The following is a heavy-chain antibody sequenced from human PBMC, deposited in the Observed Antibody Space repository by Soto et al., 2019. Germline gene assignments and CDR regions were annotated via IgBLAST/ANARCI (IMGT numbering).Heavy chain of an antibody. D-gene: IGHD3-9*01. J-gene: IGHJ4*02. V-gene: IGHV3-66*01. CDR3: ARDTHSASRSDW. CDR1: GFSVSNNY. Sequence: EEQLVESGGGLVQAGGSLRLSCAVSGFSVSNNYMTWVRQAPGKGLEWVSVIYSDGTTYHADSVKGRFIASRDNSQNTLYLQMNNLRVEDSAVYYCARDTHSASRSDWWGLGTLVTVAS. CDR2: IYSDGTT.